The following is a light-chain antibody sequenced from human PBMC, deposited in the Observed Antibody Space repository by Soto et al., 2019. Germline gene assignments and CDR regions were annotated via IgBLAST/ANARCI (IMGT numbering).Light chain of an antibody. V-gene: IGLV1-40*01. Sequence: QSVLTQPPSVSGAPGQRVTISCTGSSSNIGAGYDLHWYQQLPGTAPKLLIYGNSNRPSGVPDRFSGSKSGTSASLAITGLQAEDEADYYCQSYDSSLSGYVFGTGTKVTGL. J-gene: IGLJ1*01. CDR1: SSNIGAGYD. CDR3: QSYDSSLSGYV. CDR2: GNS.